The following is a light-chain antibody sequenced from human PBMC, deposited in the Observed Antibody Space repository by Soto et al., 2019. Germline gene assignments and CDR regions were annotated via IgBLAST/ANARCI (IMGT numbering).Light chain of an antibody. V-gene: IGLV2-14*01. CDR3: SSYTTSATIL. CDR1: SNDIGAYNY. CDR2: EVK. J-gene: IGLJ2*01. Sequence: QSALTQPASVSGSPGQSITISCTGTSNDIGAYNYVSWYQHRPGKAPKFIMHEVKYRPSGVSDRFSGSKSGNTASLTISGLQAEDEADYYCSSYTTSATILFGGGTKLTVL.